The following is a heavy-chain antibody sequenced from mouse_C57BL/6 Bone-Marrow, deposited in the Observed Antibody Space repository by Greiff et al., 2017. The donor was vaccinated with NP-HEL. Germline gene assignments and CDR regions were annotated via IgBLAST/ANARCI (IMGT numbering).Heavy chain of an antibody. CDR1: GYTFTSYW. Sequence: QVQLQQPGAELVMPGASVKLSCKASGYTFTSYWMHWVKQRPGQGLEWIGEIDPSDSYTNYNQKFKGKSTLTVDKSSSTAYMQLSSLISEDSAVYYCARSTQPYAMDYWGQGTSVTVSS. D-gene: IGHD6-1*01. CDR2: IDPSDSYT. J-gene: IGHJ4*01. V-gene: IGHV1-69*01. CDR3: ARSTQPYAMDY.